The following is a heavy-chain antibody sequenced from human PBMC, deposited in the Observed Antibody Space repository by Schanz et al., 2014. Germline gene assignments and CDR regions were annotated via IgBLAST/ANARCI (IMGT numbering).Heavy chain of an antibody. V-gene: IGHV3-23*01. CDR2: LSGSGGST. CDR3: AKGRRGYFDSSGSYWGTFDF. J-gene: IGHJ4*02. Sequence: EVQLLDSGGGLVQPGGSLRLSCAASGFTFNSYAMSWVRQAPGKGLEWVSALSGSGGSTYYADSVKGRFTISRVNSKNTLYLRMKGLRAEDTAVYYCAKGRRGYFDSSGSYWGTFDFWGQGTLVSVSS. CDR1: GFTFNSYA. D-gene: IGHD3-22*01.